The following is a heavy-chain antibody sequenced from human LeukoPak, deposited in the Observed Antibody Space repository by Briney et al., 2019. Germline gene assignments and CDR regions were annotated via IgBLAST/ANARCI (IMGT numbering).Heavy chain of an antibody. Sequence: GGSLRLSCAASGFTFSSYWMHWVRPAPGKGLGWVSRINSDGSSTSYADSVKGRFTISRDNAKNTLYLQTNSLRAEDTAVYYCARDQAGTNYYYYGMDVWGQGTTVTVSS. V-gene: IGHV3-74*01. CDR3: ARDQAGTNYYYYGMDV. J-gene: IGHJ6*02. CDR1: GFTFSSYW. CDR2: INSDGSST. D-gene: IGHD1-7*01.